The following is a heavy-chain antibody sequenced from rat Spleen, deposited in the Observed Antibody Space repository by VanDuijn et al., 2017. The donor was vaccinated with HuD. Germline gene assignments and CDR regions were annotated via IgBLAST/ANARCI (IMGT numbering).Heavy chain of an antibody. CDR1: GFTFSDYG. J-gene: IGHJ2*01. V-gene: IGHV5-29*01. Sequence: EVQLVESGGGLVQPGRSLKLSCAASGFTFSDYGMAWVRQAPTKGLEWVATISYGDTSGHSSTYYPDSVKGRFTISRDNAKSTLYLQMNSLRSEDTAIYYCARHGNYYFDYWGQGVMVTVSS. CDR3: ARHGNYYFDY. D-gene: IGHD1-10*01. CDR2: ISYGDTSGHSST.